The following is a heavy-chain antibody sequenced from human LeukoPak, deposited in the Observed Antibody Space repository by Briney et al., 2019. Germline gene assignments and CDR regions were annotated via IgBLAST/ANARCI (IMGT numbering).Heavy chain of an antibody. V-gene: IGHV1-69*13. CDR3: AREARRYCSSISCPRFDP. CDR2: IIPIFGTA. D-gene: IGHD2-2*01. CDR1: GGTFSSYA. J-gene: IGHJ5*02. Sequence: GASVKASCKASGGTFSSYAISWVRQAPGQGLEWMGGIIPIFGTANYAQKFQGRVTITADESTSTAYMELSSLRSEDTAVYYCAREARRYCSSISCPRFDPWGQGTLVTVSS.